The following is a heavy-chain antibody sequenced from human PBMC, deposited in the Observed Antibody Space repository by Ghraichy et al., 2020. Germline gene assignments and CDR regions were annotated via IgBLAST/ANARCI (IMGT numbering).Heavy chain of an antibody. V-gene: IGHV4-34*01. CDR1: GGSFSGYY. CDR3: ARATIRDGMDV. CDR2: IDHSGST. J-gene: IGHJ6*02. D-gene: IGHD5-12*01. Sequence: SETLSLTCAVYGGSFSGYYWTWIRQPPGKGLECIGEIDHSGSTNHNPSLSSRVTISIDTSKKQFSLKLSYVTAADTAVYYCARATIRDGMDVWGQGTTVTVSS.